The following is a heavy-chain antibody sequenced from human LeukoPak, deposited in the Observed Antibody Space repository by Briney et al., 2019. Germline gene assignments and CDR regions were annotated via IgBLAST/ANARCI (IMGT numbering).Heavy chain of an antibody. CDR3: ASGAMVRGSHYRKQKNA. CDR2: ISGGGGST. CDR1: GFDFSTQW. J-gene: IGHJ6*04. D-gene: IGHD3-10*01. V-gene: IGHV3-23*01. Sequence: GGSLRLSCAASGFDFSTQWMSWVRQAPGKGLEWVSAISGGGGSTYYADSVKGRFTISRDNSKNTLYLQMNSLRAEDTAVYYCASGAMVRGSHYRKQKNAWGIGTTVTVSS.